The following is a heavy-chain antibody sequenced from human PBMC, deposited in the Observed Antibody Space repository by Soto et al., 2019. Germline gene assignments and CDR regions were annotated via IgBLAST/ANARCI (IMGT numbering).Heavy chain of an antibody. CDR2: IIPIFGTA. CDR1: GGTFSSYA. D-gene: IGHD6-13*01. CDR3: ARGTAGPPAFYDY. J-gene: IGHJ4*02. Sequence: SVKVSCKASGGTFSSYAISWVRQAPGQGLEWMGGIIPIFGTANYAQKFQGRVTITADESTSTAYMELSSLRSEDTAVYYCARGTAGPPAFYDYWGQGTRVTVSS. V-gene: IGHV1-69*13.